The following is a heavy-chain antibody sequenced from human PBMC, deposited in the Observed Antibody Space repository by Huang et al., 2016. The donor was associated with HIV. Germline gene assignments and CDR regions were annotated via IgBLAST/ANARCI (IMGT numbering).Heavy chain of an antibody. D-gene: IGHD3-22*01. CDR2: LLPRLVSA. V-gene: IGHV1-69*01. Sequence: QVHMVQSGAEVKKPGSSVKVSCKASGDSFTSLPINWCRQAPGQVLELMGALLPRLVSATYAQKFRGRVTISAYEFTSTSYIELSRLRSDDTAIYYCATSTPMLGESGGWSGKVVITENVPYVDWGQGTLVTVSS. J-gene: IGHJ4*02. CDR1: GDSFTSLP. CDR3: ATSTPMLGESGGWSGKVVITENVPYVD.